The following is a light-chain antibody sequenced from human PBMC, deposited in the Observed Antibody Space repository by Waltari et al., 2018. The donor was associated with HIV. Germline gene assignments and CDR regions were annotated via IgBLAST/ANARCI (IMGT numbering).Light chain of an antibody. V-gene: IGLV1-44*01. CDR1: RSHIGSNS. Sequence: QSVLPQPPSESGTPGPRATISCSGSRSHIGSNSVTWYQQLPGTAPKVLMFNNNQRPSGVPDRFSGSKSGTSASLAISGLQSDDEADYYCAAWDDSLKGYVFGTGTGVTIL. J-gene: IGLJ1*01. CDR3: AAWDDSLKGYV. CDR2: NNN.